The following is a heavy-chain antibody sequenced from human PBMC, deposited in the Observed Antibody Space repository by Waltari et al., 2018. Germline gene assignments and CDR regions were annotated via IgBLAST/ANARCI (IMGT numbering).Heavy chain of an antibody. V-gene: IGHV1-3*01. Sequence: QVQLVQSGAAVKKPGASVKVSCKASGYTFTSYALHWVRQAPGQRLEWMGWINAGNGNTKYSQKFQGRVTITRDTSASTAYMELSSLRSEDTAVYYCARDQSYYYDSSGYGHWGQGTLVTVSS. CDR3: ARDQSYYYDSSGYGH. J-gene: IGHJ4*02. D-gene: IGHD3-22*01. CDR1: GYTFTSYA. CDR2: INAGNGNT.